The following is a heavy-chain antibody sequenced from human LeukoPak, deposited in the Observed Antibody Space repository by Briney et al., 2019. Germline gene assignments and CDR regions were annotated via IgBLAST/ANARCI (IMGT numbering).Heavy chain of an antibody. CDR1: GYTFTSYA. Sequence: GASVKVSCKASGYTFTSYAMHWVRQAPGQRLEWMGWINAGNGNTKYSQKFQGRVTITRDTSASTAYMELSSLRSEDTAVYYCAREYGIDIPLDYWGQGTLVTVSS. V-gene: IGHV1-3*01. D-gene: IGHD2-8*01. CDR3: AREYGIDIPLDY. J-gene: IGHJ4*02. CDR2: INAGNGNT.